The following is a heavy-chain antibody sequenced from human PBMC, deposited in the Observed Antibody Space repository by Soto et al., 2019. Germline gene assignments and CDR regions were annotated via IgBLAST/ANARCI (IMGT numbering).Heavy chain of an antibody. CDR3: ARPYCSSASCYTYMDV. D-gene: IGHD2-2*02. Sequence: EVQLVESGGGLVQPGGSLSLSCAASGFTFSSYSMNWVRQAPGKGLEWVSYISSSSSTIYYADSVKGRFTISRDNAKNSLYLQMNSLRAEDTAVYYCARPYCSSASCYTYMDVWGKGTTVTVSS. V-gene: IGHV3-48*01. CDR1: GFTFSSYS. CDR2: ISSSSSTI. J-gene: IGHJ6*03.